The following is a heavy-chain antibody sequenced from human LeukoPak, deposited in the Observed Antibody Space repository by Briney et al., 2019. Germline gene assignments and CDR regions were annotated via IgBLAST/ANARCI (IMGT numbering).Heavy chain of an antibody. J-gene: IGHJ4*02. D-gene: IGHD3-22*01. CDR1: GGSISSSSYS. V-gene: IGHV4-39*01. CDR2: IYYSGST. Sequence: SETLSLTCTVSGGSISSSSYSWGWIRQPPGKGLEWIGSIYYSGSTYYNPSLKSRVTISVDTSKNQFSLKLSSVTAADTAVYYCARRPYYDSSGYPLEAFDYWGQGTLVTVSS. CDR3: ARRPYYDSSGYPLEAFDY.